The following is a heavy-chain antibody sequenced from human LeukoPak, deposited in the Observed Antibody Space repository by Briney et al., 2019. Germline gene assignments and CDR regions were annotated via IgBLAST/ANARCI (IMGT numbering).Heavy chain of an antibody. CDR3: AKDGSTSLNWNYVSFWSY. V-gene: IGHV3-23*01. D-gene: IGHD1-7*01. J-gene: IGHJ4*02. CDR1: GFTFSSYA. CDR2: ISGSGGST. Sequence: GGSLRLSCAASGFTFSSYAMSWVRQAPGKGQEWVSAISGSGGSTYYADSVKGRFTISRDNSKNTLYLQMNSLRAEDTAVYYCAKDGSTSLNWNYVSFWSYWGQGTLVTVSS.